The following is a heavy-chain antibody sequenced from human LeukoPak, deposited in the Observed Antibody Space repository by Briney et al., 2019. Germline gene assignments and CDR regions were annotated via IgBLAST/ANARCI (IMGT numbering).Heavy chain of an antibody. CDR3: ARTASGGTDFDY. CDR1: GGSISSGGYY. J-gene: IGHJ4*02. CDR2: IYYSGST. Sequence: PSETLSLTCTVSGGSISSGGYYWSWIRQHPGKGLEWIGYIYYSGSTYYNPSLKSRVTISVDTPKNQFSLKLSSVTAADTAVYYCARTASGGTDFDYWGQGTLVTVSS. V-gene: IGHV4-31*03. D-gene: IGHD4-23*01.